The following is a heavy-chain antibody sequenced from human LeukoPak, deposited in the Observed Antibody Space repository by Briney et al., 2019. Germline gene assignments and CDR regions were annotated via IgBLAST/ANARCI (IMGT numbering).Heavy chain of an antibody. V-gene: IGHV3-11*04. J-gene: IGHJ4*02. CDR2: IYNGGNTI. Sequence: PGGSLRLSCTPSGFTFSDHYMTWIRQAPGKGLETVSYIYNGGNTIYYADSVRGRFTISRDNAESTLYLQMDSLRVEDTAVYYCARGHWGLDYWGRGTLVTVSS. CDR1: GFTFSDHY. D-gene: IGHD7-27*01. CDR3: ARGHWGLDY.